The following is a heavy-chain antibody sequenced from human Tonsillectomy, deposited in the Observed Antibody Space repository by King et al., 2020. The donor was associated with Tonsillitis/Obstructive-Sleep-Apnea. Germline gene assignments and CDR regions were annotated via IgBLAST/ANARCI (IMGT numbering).Heavy chain of an antibody. CDR3: ARKTGYNLGAFDI. CDR1: GFTFSYYA. D-gene: IGHD5-24*01. V-gene: IGHV3-33*01. Sequence: VQLVESGGGVVQPGRSLRLSCAASGFTFSYYAMHWVRQAPGKGLEWVAFIWYDGTNKYYADSVKGRFTISRDNSKNTLYLQMNSLRADDTAVYYCARKTGYNLGAFDIWAKGQWSPSLQ. J-gene: IGHJ3*02. CDR2: IWYDGTNK.